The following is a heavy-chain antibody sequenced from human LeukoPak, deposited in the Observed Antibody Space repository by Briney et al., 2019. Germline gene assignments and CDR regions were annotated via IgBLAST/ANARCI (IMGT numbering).Heavy chain of an antibody. CDR1: GFTSDDYA. V-gene: IGHV3-43*02. Sequence: GGSLRLSCAASGFTSDDYAMHWVRQAPGKGLEWVSLISGDGGSSYYPDSVKGRFTISRDNSKNSLYLQMNSLRTEDTALYYCAAGRVEMATVSYYYGMDVWGQGTTVTVSS. CDR3: AAGRVEMATVSYYYGMDV. D-gene: IGHD5-24*01. CDR2: ISGDGGSS. J-gene: IGHJ6*02.